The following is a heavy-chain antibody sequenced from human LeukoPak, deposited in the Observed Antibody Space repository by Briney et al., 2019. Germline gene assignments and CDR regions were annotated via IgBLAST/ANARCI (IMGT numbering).Heavy chain of an antibody. CDR1: GYTFTGYY. Sequence: ASVKVSCKASGYTFTGYYMHWVRQAPGQGLEWMGWINPNSGGTNYAQKFQGRVTMTRDTSISTAYMELSRLRSDDTAVYYCARDHCSSTSSYDYWGQGTLVTVSS. CDR3: ARDHCSSTSSYDY. CDR2: INPNSGGT. J-gene: IGHJ4*02. D-gene: IGHD2-2*01. V-gene: IGHV1-2*02.